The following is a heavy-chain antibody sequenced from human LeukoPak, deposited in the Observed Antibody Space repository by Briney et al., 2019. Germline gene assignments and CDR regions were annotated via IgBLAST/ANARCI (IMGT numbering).Heavy chain of an antibody. CDR3: AKEGGILWFGDSYFDY. J-gene: IGHJ4*02. V-gene: IGHV1-69*06. CDR2: IIPIFGTA. Sequence: ASVKVSCKASGGTFSSYAISWVRQAPGQGLEWMGGIIPIFGTANYAQKFQGRVTITADKSTSTAYMELSSLRSEDTAVYYCAKEGGILWFGDSYFDYWGQGTLVTVSS. D-gene: IGHD3-10*01. CDR1: GGTFSSYA.